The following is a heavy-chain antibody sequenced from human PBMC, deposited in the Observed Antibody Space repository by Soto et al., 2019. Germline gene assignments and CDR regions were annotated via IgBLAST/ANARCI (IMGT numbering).Heavy chain of an antibody. Sequence: EVQLLESGGGLVQPGGSLRLSCAASGFTFSSYAMSWVRQAPGKGLEWVSAISGSGGSTYYADSVEGRFTISRDNSNHTLYLQMNRLRAEDTSVYYCAKDGDIVVVVAATRGYDYWGQGTLVTVSS. V-gene: IGHV3-23*01. D-gene: IGHD2-15*01. CDR1: GFTFSSYA. CDR2: ISGSGGST. J-gene: IGHJ4*02. CDR3: AKDGDIVVVVAATRGYDY.